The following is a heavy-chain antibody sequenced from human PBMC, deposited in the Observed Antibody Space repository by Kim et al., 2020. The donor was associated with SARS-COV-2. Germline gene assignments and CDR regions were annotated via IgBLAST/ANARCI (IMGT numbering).Heavy chain of an antibody. CDR3: ARTYYYGMDV. D-gene: IGHD2-21*01. CDR2: NT. J-gene: IGHJ6*02. V-gene: IGHV1-18*01. Sequence: NTNYAQKLQGRVTMTTDTSTSTAYMELRSLRSDDTAVYYCARTYYYGMDVWGQGTTVTVSS.